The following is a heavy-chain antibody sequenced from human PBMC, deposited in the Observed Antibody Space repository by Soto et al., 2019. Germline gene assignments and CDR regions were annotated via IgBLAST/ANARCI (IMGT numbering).Heavy chain of an antibody. V-gene: IGHV3-21*06. CDR1: GFTFSSYT. CDR2: INTPSSVI. J-gene: IGHJ6*02. CDR3: ATYKSNWFYYGMDV. Sequence: EVQLVESGGGLVKPGGSLRLSCAASGFTFSSYTMNWVRQAPGKGLEWVSSINTPSSVINYADSVKGRFTISRDNAKNSLYLQMSSLRAEDTAVYYCATYKSNWFYYGMDVRGQGTTVTVSS. D-gene: IGHD6-13*01.